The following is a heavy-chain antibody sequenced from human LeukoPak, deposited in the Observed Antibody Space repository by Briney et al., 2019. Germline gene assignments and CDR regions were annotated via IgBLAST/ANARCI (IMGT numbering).Heavy chain of an antibody. CDR3: ASEGELIGFDY. Sequence: ASVKVSCKASGYTFTSYGISWVRQAPGQGLEWMGWISAYNGNTNYAQKLQGRVTMTTDTSTSTAYMELSRLRSDDTAVYYCASEGELIGFDYWGQGTLVTVSS. D-gene: IGHD1-26*01. V-gene: IGHV1-18*01. CDR2: ISAYNGNT. CDR1: GYTFTSYG. J-gene: IGHJ4*02.